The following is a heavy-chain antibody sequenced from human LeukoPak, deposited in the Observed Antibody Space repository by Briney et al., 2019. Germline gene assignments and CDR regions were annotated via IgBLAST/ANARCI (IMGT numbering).Heavy chain of an antibody. D-gene: IGHD3-10*01. CDR2: INSDGSST. J-gene: IGHJ5*02. Sequence: GGSLRLSCAASGFTFNSYWMHWVRQAPGKGLVWVSRINSDGSSTSYADSVKGRFTISRDNAKNTLYLQMNSLRAEDTAVYYCARERGSGAYNWFDPWGQGTLVTVSS. V-gene: IGHV3-74*01. CDR3: ARERGSGAYNWFDP. CDR1: GFTFNSYW.